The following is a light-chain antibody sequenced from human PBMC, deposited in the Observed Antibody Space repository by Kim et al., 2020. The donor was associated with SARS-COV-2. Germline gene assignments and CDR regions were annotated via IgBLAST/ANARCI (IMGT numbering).Light chain of an antibody. V-gene: IGKV3-11*01. CDR3: QLRSNWPPWT. CDR2: SAS. J-gene: IGKJ1*01. CDR1: QSVSRY. Sequence: EIVLTQSPATLSLSPGERATLSCRASQSVSRYLAWYQQKHGQAPRLLLYSASNRATGIPARFSGSGSGTDFTLTISSLEPEDFAVYYCQLRSNWPPWTFGQGTKVDIK.